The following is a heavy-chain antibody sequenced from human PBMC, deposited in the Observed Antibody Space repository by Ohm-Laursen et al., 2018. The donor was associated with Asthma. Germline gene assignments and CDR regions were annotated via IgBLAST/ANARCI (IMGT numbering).Heavy chain of an antibody. CDR1: GFTVSRKY. V-gene: IGHV3-53*01. D-gene: IGHD1-26*01. J-gene: IGHJ1*01. CDR3: TRIGPEWELPGREYSLHH. CDR2: IYSGGST. Sequence: SLRLSCSASGFTVSRKYMSWVRQAPGKGLEWVSVIYSGGSTYYADSVRGRFTTSRDNARNSVYLQMNSLRAEDTALYYCTRIGPEWELPGREYSLHHWGEGTLVTVSS.